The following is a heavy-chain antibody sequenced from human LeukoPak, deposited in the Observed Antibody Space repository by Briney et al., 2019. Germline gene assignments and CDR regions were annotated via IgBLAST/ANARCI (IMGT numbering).Heavy chain of an antibody. V-gene: IGHV3-53*01. Sequence: QPGGSLRLSCAASGFTVSTNYMNWVRQAPGKGLEWVSAMYSDGRTYYADSVKGRFTISRDRSKNTLYLQMNSLRHEDTAVYFCARDAPGGGIMDYWGQGTPVTVSS. D-gene: IGHD3-16*01. J-gene: IGHJ4*02. CDR2: MYSDGRT. CDR3: ARDAPGGGIMDY. CDR1: GFTVSTNY.